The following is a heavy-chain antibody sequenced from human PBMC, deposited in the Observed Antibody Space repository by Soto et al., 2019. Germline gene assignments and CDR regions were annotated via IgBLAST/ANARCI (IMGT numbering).Heavy chain of an antibody. Sequence: EVQLLESGGGLVQPGGSLRLSCAASGFTFSSYAMSWVRQAPGKGLEWVSGISGSGGSTYYADSVKGRFTISRYNYKNPLQNQMNSLRAEDTAVYYCANTDRGYSYGFDYWGQGTPVTACS. D-gene: IGHD5-18*01. CDR1: GFTFSSYA. CDR2: ISGSGGST. J-gene: IGHJ4*02. CDR3: ANTDRGYSYGFDY. V-gene: IGHV3-23*01.